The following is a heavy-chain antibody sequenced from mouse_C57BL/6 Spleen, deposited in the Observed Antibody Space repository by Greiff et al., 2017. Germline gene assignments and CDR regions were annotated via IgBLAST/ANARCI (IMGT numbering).Heavy chain of an antibody. CDR1: GFNIKNTY. V-gene: IGHV14-3*01. J-gene: IGHJ4*01. D-gene: IGHD2-10*01. Sequence: EVKLVESVAELVRPGASVKLSCTASGFNIKNTYMHWVKQRPEQGLEWIGRIDPANGNTKYAPKFQGKATITADTSSNTAYLQLSSLTSEDTAIYYRASLLGPSGVDYWGQGTSGTVSS. CDR2: IDPANGNT. CDR3: ASLLGPSGVDY.